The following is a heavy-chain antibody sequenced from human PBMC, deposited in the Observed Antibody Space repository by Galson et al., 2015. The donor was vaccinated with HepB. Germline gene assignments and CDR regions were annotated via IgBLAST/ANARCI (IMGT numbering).Heavy chain of an antibody. J-gene: IGHJ6*03. Sequence: SVKVSCKASGATFGSYAFSWVRQAPGQGLEWMGGVIPMFDTTHYAQKFQDRVTISADESTSSAYLELRGLRSEDTAVYYCAADGGSRIDYGDHMDYYNFFSMDVWGKGTTVTVSS. CDR1: GATFGSYA. D-gene: IGHD4-17*01. CDR3: AADGGSRIDYGDHMDYYNFFSMDV. CDR2: VIPMFDTT. V-gene: IGHV1-69*13.